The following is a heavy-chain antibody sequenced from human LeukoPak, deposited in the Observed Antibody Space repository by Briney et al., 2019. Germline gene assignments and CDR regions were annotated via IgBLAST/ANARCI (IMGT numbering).Heavy chain of an antibody. CDR3: ARRAARVGTYSMDV. Sequence: SETLSLTCAVSGGTITSYYWNWVRQPPGKGLEWIGYIYYSGGTNYNPSLKRRVTIAVATSKNQFSLKLSSATAAHTAVYYCARRAARVGTYSMDVWGKGTTVTASS. CDR2: IYYSGGT. CDR1: GGTITSYY. D-gene: IGHD1-1*01. J-gene: IGHJ6*03. V-gene: IGHV4-59*01.